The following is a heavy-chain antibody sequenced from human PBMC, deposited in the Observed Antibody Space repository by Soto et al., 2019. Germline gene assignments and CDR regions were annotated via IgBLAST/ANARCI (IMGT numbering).Heavy chain of an antibody. CDR3: ARAPPFPRWYFDL. CDR2: IYYSGCT. J-gene: IGHJ2*01. V-gene: IGHV4-31*03. Sequence: QVQLQESGPGLVKPSQTLSLTCTVSGGSISSGGYYWSWIRQHPGKALECSGYIYYSGCTYYNPSLKSRVTISVDTSKNRFSLKLSSVTAADTAVYYCARAPPFPRWYFDLWGRGTLVTVSS. CDR1: GGSISSGGYY.